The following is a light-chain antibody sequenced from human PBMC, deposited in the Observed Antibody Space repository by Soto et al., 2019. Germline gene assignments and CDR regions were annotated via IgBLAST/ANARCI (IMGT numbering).Light chain of an antibody. Sequence: DIQMTQSPSTLSASVGDRVTITCRASQTISSWLAWYQQKPGKAPKLLIYKASSLESGVPSRFSGSGSGTEFTLTISSLQPDDSATYYCQQYNTFWTFGQGTKVDNK. V-gene: IGKV1-5*03. CDR3: QQYNTFWT. CDR2: KAS. CDR1: QTISSW. J-gene: IGKJ1*01.